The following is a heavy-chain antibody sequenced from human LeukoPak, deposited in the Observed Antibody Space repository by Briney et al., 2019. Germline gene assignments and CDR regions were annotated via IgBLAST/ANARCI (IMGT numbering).Heavy chain of an antibody. Sequence: GGSLRLSCAASGFTFSSYGMHWVRQAPGKGLEWVAVISYDGSNKYYADSVKGRFTISRDNSKNTLYLQMNSLRAEDTAVYYCARRAYDFWKRGPHYMDVWGKGTTVTVSS. D-gene: IGHD3-3*01. CDR2: ISYDGSNK. CDR1: GFTFSSYG. J-gene: IGHJ6*03. CDR3: ARRAYDFWKRGPHYMDV. V-gene: IGHV3-30*03.